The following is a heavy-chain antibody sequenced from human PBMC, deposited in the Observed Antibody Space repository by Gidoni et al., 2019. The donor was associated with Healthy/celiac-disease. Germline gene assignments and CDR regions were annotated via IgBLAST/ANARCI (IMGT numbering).Heavy chain of an antibody. CDR1: GGSSSGYY. V-gene: IGHV4-34*01. D-gene: IGHD2-15*01. Sequence: QVQLQQWGAGLLKPSATLSLTCAVYGGSSSGYYWSWIRQPPGKGLEWIGEINHSGSTNYNPSLKSRVTISVDTSKNQFSLKLSSGTAADTAVYYCAGSPDIVVVVAATRALDYWGQGTLVNVSS. CDR2: INHSGST. J-gene: IGHJ4*02. CDR3: AGSPDIVVVVAATRALDY.